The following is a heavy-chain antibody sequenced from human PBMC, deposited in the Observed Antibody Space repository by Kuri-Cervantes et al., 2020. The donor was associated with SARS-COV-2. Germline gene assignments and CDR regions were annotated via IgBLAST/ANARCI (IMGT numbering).Heavy chain of an antibody. Sequence: GESLKISCAASGFTFSSYAMHWVRQAPGKGLEWVAVISYDGSNKYYADSVKGQFTISRDNSKNTLYLQMNSLRAEDTAVYYCARDLDRVGTSALGYWGQGTLVTVSS. CDR1: GFTFSSYA. CDR2: ISYDGSNK. J-gene: IGHJ4*02. V-gene: IGHV3-30-3*01. D-gene: IGHD2-2*01. CDR3: ARDLDRVGTSALGY.